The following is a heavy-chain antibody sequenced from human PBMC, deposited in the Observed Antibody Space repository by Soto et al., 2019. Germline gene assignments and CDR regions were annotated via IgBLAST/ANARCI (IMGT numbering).Heavy chain of an antibody. Sequence: GGSLRLCCVVPGFSISKYGMHWVRQAPGKGLEWVAVLSQDGRNKKYVDSVKGRFTISRDNSRNTLYLQMNFLRAEDTAMYYCAKDRLRAGGLVPITLDAFDTWGQGTMVTVSS. CDR2: LSQDGRNK. J-gene: IGHJ3*02. D-gene: IGHD6-19*01. CDR1: GFSISKYG. CDR3: AKDRLRAGGLVPITLDAFDT. V-gene: IGHV3-30*18.